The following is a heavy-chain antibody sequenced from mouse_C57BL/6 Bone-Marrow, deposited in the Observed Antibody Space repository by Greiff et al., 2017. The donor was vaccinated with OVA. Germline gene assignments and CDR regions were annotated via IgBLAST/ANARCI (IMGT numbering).Heavy chain of an antibody. D-gene: IGHD1-1*01. Sequence: QVQLKESGAELVRPGASVKLSCKASGYTFTDYYINWVKQRPGQGLEWIARIYPGSGNTYYNEKFKGKATLTAEKSSSTAYMQLSSLTSEDSAVYVCARSYHFYYGSSPFAYWGQGTLVTVSA. CDR1: GYTFTDYY. CDR2: IYPGSGNT. CDR3: ARSYHFYYGSSPFAY. V-gene: IGHV1-76*01. J-gene: IGHJ3*01.